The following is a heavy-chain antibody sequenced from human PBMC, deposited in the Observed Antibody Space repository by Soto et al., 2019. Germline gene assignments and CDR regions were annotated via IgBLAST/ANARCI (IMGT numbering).Heavy chain of an antibody. CDR3: AHRKGYYDSSGYYYDITFDY. D-gene: IGHD3-22*01. V-gene: IGHV2-5*02. J-gene: IGHJ4*02. CDR2: IYWDDDK. Sequence: GLDLEWLALIYWDDDKRYSPSLKSRLTITKDTSKNQVVLTMTNMDPVDTATYYCAHRKGYYDSSGYYYDITFDYWGQGTLVTVSS.